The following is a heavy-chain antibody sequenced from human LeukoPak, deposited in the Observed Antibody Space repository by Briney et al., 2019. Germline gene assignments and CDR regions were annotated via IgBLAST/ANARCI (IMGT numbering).Heavy chain of an antibody. D-gene: IGHD6-19*01. Sequence: ASVKVSCKASGYTFTSYDINWVRQATGQGLEWMGWMNPNSGNTGYAQKFQGRVTMTRNTSISTAYMELSSLRSDDTAVYYCARAPLPREQWLVNFDYWGQGTLVTVSS. CDR1: GYTFTSYD. CDR2: MNPNSGNT. CDR3: ARAPLPREQWLVNFDY. V-gene: IGHV1-8*01. J-gene: IGHJ4*02.